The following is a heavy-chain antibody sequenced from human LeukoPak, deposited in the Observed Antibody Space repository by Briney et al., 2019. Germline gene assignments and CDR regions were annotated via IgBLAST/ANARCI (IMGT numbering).Heavy chain of an antibody. CDR1: GFTLSSDG. J-gene: IGHJ4*02. CDR2: IRYDGSNE. Sequence: PGGSLRLSCATSGFTLSSDGLHWVRQAPGKGLEWVAFIRYDGSNEYYADSVKGRFTISRDNSKNTLYLQMNSLRTEDTAVYYCAKTGYSGSAYGTWYFDYWGQGTLVTVSS. CDR3: AKTGYSGSAYGTWYFDY. V-gene: IGHV3-30*02. D-gene: IGHD5-12*01.